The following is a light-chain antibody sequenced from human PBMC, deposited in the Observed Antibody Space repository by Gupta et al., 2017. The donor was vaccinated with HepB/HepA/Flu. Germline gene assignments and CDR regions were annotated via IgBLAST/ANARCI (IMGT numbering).Light chain of an antibody. CDR2: YGS. J-gene: IGKJ1*01. Sequence: EIVLTQSPDFQSVTPKEKVTITCRASQSIGNRLHWYQQKPEQSPKILIKYGSQYFSGVPSRFSGSGSGTDFTLTINSLEAEDAATYYCQQSSNLPWTFGQGTKVEIK. CDR1: QSIGNR. V-gene: IGKV6-21*01. CDR3: QQSSNLPWT.